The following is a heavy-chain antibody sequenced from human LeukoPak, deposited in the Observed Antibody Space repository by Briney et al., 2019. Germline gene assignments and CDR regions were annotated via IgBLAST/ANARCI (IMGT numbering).Heavy chain of an antibody. Sequence: SGGSLRLSCAASGFTFSSYWMSWIRQPPGKGLEWIGYIYDSGSTNYNPSLKSRVTISVDTSKNQFSLKLSSVTAADTAVYYCACLTTADAFDIWGQGTMVTVSS. D-gene: IGHD3-22*01. J-gene: IGHJ3*02. CDR2: IYDSGST. CDR1: GFTFSSYW. CDR3: ACLTTADAFDI. V-gene: IGHV4-59*12.